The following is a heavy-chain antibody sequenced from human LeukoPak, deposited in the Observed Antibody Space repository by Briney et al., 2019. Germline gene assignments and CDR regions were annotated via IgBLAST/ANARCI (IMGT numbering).Heavy chain of an antibody. J-gene: IGHJ5*02. V-gene: IGHV6-1*01. CDR1: GDSVSSNSAA. CDR3: AKEYYDSSGYTDSNWFDP. CDR2: TYYRSKWYN. D-gene: IGHD3-22*01. Sequence: SQTLSLTCAISGDSVSSNSAAWSWIRQSPSRGLEWLGRTYYRSKWYNDYAVSVKSRITINPDASKNQFSLQLNSVTPEDTAVYYCAKEYYDSSGYTDSNWFDPWGQGTLVTVSS.